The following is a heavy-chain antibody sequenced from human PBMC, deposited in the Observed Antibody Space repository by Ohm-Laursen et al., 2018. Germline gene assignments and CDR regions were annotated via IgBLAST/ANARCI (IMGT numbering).Heavy chain of an antibody. V-gene: IGHV3-33*01. CDR3: ARGCETSSHYGWFDL. CDR1: GFTFSIKY. D-gene: IGHD2-2*01. CDR2: IRTNGRAT. J-gene: IGHJ5*02. Sequence: SLRLSCTASGFTFSIKYIHWIRQAPGKGLEWVSYIRTNGRATYYADSVKGRFTVSRDNSKNTVYLQMNSLRVDDAAIDYCARGCETSSHYGWFDLWGQGTLVTVSS.